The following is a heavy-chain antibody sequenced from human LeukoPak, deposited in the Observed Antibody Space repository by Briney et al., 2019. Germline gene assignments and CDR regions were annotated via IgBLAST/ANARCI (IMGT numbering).Heavy chain of an antibody. Sequence: SETLSLTCGVSGDSISRYYWSWIRQPPGKGLEWIGYIYNNARTNYNPSLKSRVTISVDTSKNQFSLKLSSVTAADTAVYYCATEAPPYYFDYWGQGTLVTVSS. CDR1: GDSISRYY. V-gene: IGHV4-4*08. CDR3: ATEAPPYYFDY. J-gene: IGHJ4*02. CDR2: IYNNART. D-gene: IGHD1-14*01.